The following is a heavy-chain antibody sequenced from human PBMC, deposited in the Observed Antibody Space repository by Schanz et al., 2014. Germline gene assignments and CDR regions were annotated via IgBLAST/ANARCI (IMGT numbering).Heavy chain of an antibody. CDR2: ISTGRYL. D-gene: IGHD7-27*01. V-gene: IGHV3-21*04. Sequence: VQLVESGGGVVQPGGSLRLSCAASGFTFSSYSLAWVRQAPGKGLEWVSFISTGRYLYYADSVKGRFTISRDNAKNSLYLEMTSLRGEDTAVYYCARENLNWEAFDIWGQGTLVTVSS. CDR1: GFTFSSYS. J-gene: IGHJ4*02. CDR3: ARENLNWEAFDI.